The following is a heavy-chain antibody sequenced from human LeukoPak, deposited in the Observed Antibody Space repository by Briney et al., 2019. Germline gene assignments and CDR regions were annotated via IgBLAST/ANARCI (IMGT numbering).Heavy chain of an antibody. V-gene: IGHV3-48*01. CDR2: ISSSSTTI. D-gene: IGHD6-13*01. J-gene: IGHJ6*03. Sequence: GGSLRLSCAASGFTFSSYSMNWVRQAPGKGLEWVSYISSSSTTIYYADSVKGRFTISRDNAKNSLYLQINSLRGEDTAVYYCARDAQHLVDLYYYYYYMDVWGKGTTVTVSS. CDR3: ARDAQHLVDLYYYYYYMDV. CDR1: GFTFSSYS.